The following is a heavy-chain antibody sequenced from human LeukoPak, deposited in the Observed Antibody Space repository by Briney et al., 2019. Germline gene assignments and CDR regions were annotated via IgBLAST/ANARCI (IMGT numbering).Heavy chain of an antibody. V-gene: IGHV3-30-3*01. J-gene: IGHJ4*02. D-gene: IGHD2-21*02. CDR2: ISYDGSNK. Sequence: GGSLRLSCAASGFTFSSYAMHWVRQAPGKGLEWVSVISYDGSNKYYADSVKGRFTISRDNSKNTLYLQMNSLRAEDTAVYYCARDRLEAVTDDDYFDYWGQGTLVTVSS. CDR1: GFTFSSYA. CDR3: ARDRLEAVTDDDYFDY.